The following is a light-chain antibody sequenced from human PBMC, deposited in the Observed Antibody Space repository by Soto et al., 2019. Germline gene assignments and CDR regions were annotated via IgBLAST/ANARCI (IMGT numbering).Light chain of an antibody. J-gene: IGKJ4*01. CDR3: QQRSNWPLT. V-gene: IGKV3-11*01. Sequence: MTQSPATLSLSPWDRATLSCRASQSVRTNLAWYQQKPGQAPRLLIYAASIRATGVPARFSGTGSETDFTLTISSLEPEDFAVYYCQQRSNWPLTFGGGTKVDIK. CDR2: AAS. CDR1: QSVRTN.